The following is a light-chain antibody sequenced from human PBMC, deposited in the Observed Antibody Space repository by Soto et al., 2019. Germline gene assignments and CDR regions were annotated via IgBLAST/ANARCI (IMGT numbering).Light chain of an antibody. V-gene: IGKV3-15*01. Sequence: EIVMTQSPATLPVSPGERATLSCRASQNIRISLSWYQQKPGQAPRLLIYGASTRATGVPARFSGSGSGTEFTLSISSLQSEDVGVYYCQQDTSWPLTFGGGTKVEIK. CDR2: GAS. J-gene: IGKJ4*01. CDR1: QNIRIS. CDR3: QQDTSWPLT.